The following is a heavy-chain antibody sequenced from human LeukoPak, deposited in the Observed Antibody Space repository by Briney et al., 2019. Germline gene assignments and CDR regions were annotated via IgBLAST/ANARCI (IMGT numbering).Heavy chain of an antibody. CDR3: STDPRLLTY. Sequence: GGSLRLSCVVSGFSFSDSYMTWLRQTPGKGLESLAYISPSSHDIYYADSVKGQFTISRDNARTSLYLQMNSLGPDDTALYYCSTDPRLLTYWGHGTLVTVSS. CDR2: ISPSSHDI. J-gene: IGHJ4*01. V-gene: IGHV3-11*01. D-gene: IGHD2-8*01. CDR1: GFSFSDSY.